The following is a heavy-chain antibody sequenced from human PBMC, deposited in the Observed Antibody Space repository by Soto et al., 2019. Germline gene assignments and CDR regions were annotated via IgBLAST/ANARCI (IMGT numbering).Heavy chain of an antibody. V-gene: IGHV2-5*02. J-gene: IGHJ5*01. Sequence: QITLKESGPTLVEPTQTLTLTCSFSGFSLRNRGVAVGWLRNVPGKDLECLGIIYWDNDRRYNPSLKTRLTIKKDTSKNQVVLTITYMSPVDTGTYYCAHRSTYSCSGDVGWFDSWGQGTPVTVS. CDR3: AHRSTYSCSGDVGWFDS. CDR1: GFSLRNRGVA. CDR2: IYWDNDR. D-gene: IGHD4-17*01.